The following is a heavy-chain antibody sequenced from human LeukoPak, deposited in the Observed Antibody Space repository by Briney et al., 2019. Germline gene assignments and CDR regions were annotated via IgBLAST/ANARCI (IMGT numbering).Heavy chain of an antibody. J-gene: IGHJ4*02. V-gene: IGHV4-38-2*02. CDR1: GYSISRGYY. CDR2: AYHSGRT. Sequence: SDTLPLTCTVSGYSISRGYYLGWIRQPPAKGQEWIGSAYHSGRTYYNSSLKSRVTLSVDTSKNQFSLKLSSVIAGDTAVYYCARDGMAVVESPNYWGQGILVTVSS. CDR3: ARDGMAVVESPNY. D-gene: IGHD2-21*01.